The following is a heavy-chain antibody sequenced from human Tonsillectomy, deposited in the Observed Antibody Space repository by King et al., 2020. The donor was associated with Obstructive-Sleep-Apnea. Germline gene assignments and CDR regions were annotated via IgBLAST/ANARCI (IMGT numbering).Heavy chain of an antibody. V-gene: IGHV3-9*01. CDR3: TRVLDYCASGSFYKTNYYYYYGTDV. D-gene: IGHD3-10*01. CDR1: GFSFDVYA. CDR2: ISWDRGTI. Sequence: VQLVESGGGLVQPGRSLRLSCAASGFSFDVYAMHWVRQAPGKGLEWVSGISWDRGTIGYADSVKGRFPISRDNANNTLYLEMNSLRAEDTALYYCTRVLDYCASGSFYKTNYYYYYGTDVWGQGTTVTVSS. J-gene: IGHJ6*02.